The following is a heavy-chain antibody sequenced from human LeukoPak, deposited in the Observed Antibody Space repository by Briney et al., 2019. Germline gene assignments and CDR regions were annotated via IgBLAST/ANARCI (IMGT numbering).Heavy chain of an antibody. CDR2: IKQDGSEK. CDR1: GLTFSTYW. Sequence: GGSLRLSCAASGLTFSTYWMSWVRQAPGKGLEWVANIKQDGSEKYYVDSVKGRFTISRDNAKQSLYLQMNSLRAEDTAVYYCATQNTGYSSSWYEGSWFGPWGQGTLVTVSS. D-gene: IGHD6-13*01. CDR3: ATQNTGYSSSWYEGSWFGP. V-gene: IGHV3-7*03. J-gene: IGHJ5*02.